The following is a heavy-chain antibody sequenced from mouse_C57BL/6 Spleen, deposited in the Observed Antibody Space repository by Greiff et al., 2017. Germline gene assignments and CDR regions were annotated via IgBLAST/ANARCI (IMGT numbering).Heavy chain of an antibody. CDR2: ISSGSSTI. V-gene: IGHV5-17*01. CDR3: AKRAYGNTMDY. CDR1: GFTFSDYG. D-gene: IGHD2-1*01. J-gene: IGHJ4*01. Sequence: EVNLVESGGGLVKPGGSLKLSCAASGFTFSDYGMHWVRQAPEKGLEWVAYISSGSSTIYYADTVKGRFTISRENAKNTLFLQMTRLRCEKTAMYYGAKRAYGNTMDYWGQGTSVTVSS.